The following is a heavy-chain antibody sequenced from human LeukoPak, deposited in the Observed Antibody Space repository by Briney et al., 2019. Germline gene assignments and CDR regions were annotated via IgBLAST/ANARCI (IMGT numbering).Heavy chain of an antibody. V-gene: IGHV1-46*01. CDR2: INPSGHIT. J-gene: IGHJ4*02. CDR3: ARDSGYYGSGSYV. Sequence: GASVKVSCKASGFTFTGYYMHWVRQAPGQGLEWMGIINPSGHITNYAQKFQGRLTVTRDTPTSTVYMELRSLRSDDTAVYYCARDSGYYGSGSYVWGQGTLVTVSS. CDR1: GFTFTGYY. D-gene: IGHD3-10*01.